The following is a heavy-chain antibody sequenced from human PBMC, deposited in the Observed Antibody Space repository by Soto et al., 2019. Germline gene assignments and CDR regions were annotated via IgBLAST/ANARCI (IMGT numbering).Heavy chain of an antibody. J-gene: IGHJ4*02. V-gene: IGHV4-59*08. CDR2: IYYSGST. D-gene: IGHD1-26*01. CDR3: ARRWGAAFGY. Sequence: QVQLQESGPGLVKPSETLSLTGTVSCGSISSYYWSWIRQPPGKGLEWIGYIYYSGSTNYNPSLKSRVTISVDTSNNLSSLKLSSVTAADTAVYYCARRWGAAFGYWGQGTLVTVSS. CDR1: CGSISSYY.